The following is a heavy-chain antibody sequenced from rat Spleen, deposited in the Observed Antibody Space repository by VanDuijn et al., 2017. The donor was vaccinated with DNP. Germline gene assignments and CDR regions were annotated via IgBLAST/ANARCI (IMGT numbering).Heavy chain of an antibody. J-gene: IGHJ2*01. V-gene: IGHV5-22*01. D-gene: IGHD1-4*01. CDR2: LSYEGSRT. CDR3: ATTGGPF. CDR1: GITFSNFY. Sequence: EVQVLESGGGLVQPGRSLKLSCAVSGITFSNFYRAWVRQAPKKGLEWVASLSYEGSRTYYGDSVKGRFAISRDSAKRTLYLQMDSLRSEDTATYYCATTGGPFWGQGVMVTVSS.